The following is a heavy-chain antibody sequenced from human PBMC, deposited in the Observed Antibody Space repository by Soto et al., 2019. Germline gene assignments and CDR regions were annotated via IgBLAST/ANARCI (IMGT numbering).Heavy chain of an antibody. CDR2: IHHTGTA. CDR3: ARYSVATIRFFDY. J-gene: IGHJ4*02. V-gene: IGHV4-59*01. D-gene: IGHD5-12*01. Sequence: SETLSLTCTVSGDSITDYYWSWIRESPGKGLEWIAYIHHTGTANYNPSLRSRVTISVDTSKSQFSLRLSSVTAADTAVYFCARYSVATIRFFDYWGQGTLVTVSS. CDR1: GDSITDYY.